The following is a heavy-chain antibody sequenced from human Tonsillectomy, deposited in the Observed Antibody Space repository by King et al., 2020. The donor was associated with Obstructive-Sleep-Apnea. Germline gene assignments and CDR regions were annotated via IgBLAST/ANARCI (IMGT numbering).Heavy chain of an antibody. CDR3: ARGLYHDRPD. Sequence: VQLVESGAEVKKPGASVRVSCKASGYTFTSYDINWVRQAPGQGLEWMGWMNPNSGNTGYAQRFQGRVTMTRNTSISTAYMELSSLRSEDTAVFYCARGLYHDRPDWGQGTLVTVSS. J-gene: IGHJ4*02. V-gene: IGHV1-8*01. D-gene: IGHD3-22*01. CDR2: MNPNSGNT. CDR1: GYTFTSYD.